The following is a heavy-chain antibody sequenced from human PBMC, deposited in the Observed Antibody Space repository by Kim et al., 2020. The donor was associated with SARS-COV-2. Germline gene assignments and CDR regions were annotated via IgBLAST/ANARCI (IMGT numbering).Heavy chain of an antibody. Sequence: SADPAKGPFTHSQDNAKNSLYLRMNSLRAEDTAVYYCAGDLRLGIYFNYWGQGTLVTVSS. J-gene: IGHJ4*02. CDR3: AGDLRLGIYFNY. D-gene: IGHD3-16*01. V-gene: IGHV3-11*01.